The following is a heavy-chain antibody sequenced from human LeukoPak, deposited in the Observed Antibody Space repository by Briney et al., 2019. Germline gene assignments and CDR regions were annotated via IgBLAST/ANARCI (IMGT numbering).Heavy chain of an antibody. Sequence: PSETLSLTCAVYGGSFSGYYWSWIRQPPGKGLEWSGEINHSGSTNYNPSLKSRVTISVDTSKNQFSLKLSSVTAADTAVYYCARGRYFLTGFQYFQHWGQGTLVTVSS. J-gene: IGHJ1*01. CDR2: INHSGST. V-gene: IGHV4-34*01. CDR1: GGSFSGYY. CDR3: ARGRYFLTGFQYFQH. D-gene: IGHD3/OR15-3a*01.